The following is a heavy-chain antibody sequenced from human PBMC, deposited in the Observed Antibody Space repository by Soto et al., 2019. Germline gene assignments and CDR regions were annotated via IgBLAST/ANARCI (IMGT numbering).Heavy chain of an antibody. CDR2: VSRAGTYT. J-gene: IGHJ5*02. CDR1: GFTFSSYA. Sequence: EVQLLESGGDVVRPGGSLRLSCAASGFTFSSYAMGWVRQAPGKGLEWVAGVSRAGTYTFYADSVRGRFSISRDNSRAALQLYMKALRGDDTAVYFCVKYTVTEDVGESWAQGTLVSVSS. CDR3: VKYTVTEDVGES. D-gene: IGHD3-16*01. V-gene: IGHV3-23*01.